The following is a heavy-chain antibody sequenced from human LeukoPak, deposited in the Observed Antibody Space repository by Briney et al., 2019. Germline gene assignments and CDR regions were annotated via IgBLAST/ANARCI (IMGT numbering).Heavy chain of an antibody. CDR2: SYDGRNK. J-gene: IGHJ4*02. Sequence: SYDGRNKYYTDSVRGRFTISRDSSNNTLYLQMHSLRAEDTAVYFCVRDLIDAWGASPPTDYWGQGTLVTVSS. D-gene: IGHD3-16*01. CDR3: VRDLIDAWGASPPTDY. V-gene: IGHV3-30*03.